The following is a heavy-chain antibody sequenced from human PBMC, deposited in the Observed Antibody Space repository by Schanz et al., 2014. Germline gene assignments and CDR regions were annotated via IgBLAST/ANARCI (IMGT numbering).Heavy chain of an antibody. Sequence: VQLLDSGGGLVKPGGSLRLSCTASGFPFSDYFMAWIRQPPGRWLEWVSYIGNGGVTIYYADSVRGRFTISRDSAKNTLYRQMNSLRPEDTALYYCAKGSRSGSKDMDVWGKGTTVTVSS. CDR2: IGNGGVTI. J-gene: IGHJ6*03. CDR1: GFPFSDYF. D-gene: IGHD3-10*01. V-gene: IGHV3-11*01. CDR3: AKGSRSGSKDMDV.